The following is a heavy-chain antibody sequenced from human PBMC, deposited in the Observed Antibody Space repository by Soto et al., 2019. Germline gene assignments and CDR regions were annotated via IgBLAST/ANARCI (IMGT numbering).Heavy chain of an antibody. CDR2: MSYDGSK. CDR3: AKDFTPWFGDYFYYYCGMDV. Sequence: HPGGSLRLSCAAAGFTFSSYGMHWVRQAPGTGLEWVAVMSYDGSKYYADTVKGRFTISRDNSKNTLYLQINSLRPEDTAVYYCAKDFTPWFGDYFYYYCGMDVWGQGTTVTVSS. D-gene: IGHD4-17*01. J-gene: IGHJ6*02. V-gene: IGHV3-30*18. CDR1: GFTFSSYG.